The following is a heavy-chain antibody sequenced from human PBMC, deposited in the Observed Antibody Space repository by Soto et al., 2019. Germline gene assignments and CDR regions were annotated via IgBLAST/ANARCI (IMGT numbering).Heavy chain of an antibody. Sequence: PSETLSVTCTVSGGSISSGGYYWSWIRQHPGKGLEWIGYIYYSGSTYYNPSLKSRVTISVDTSKNQFSLKLSSVTAADTAVYYCASSGGGTGYSHNWFDPWGQGTLVT. V-gene: IGHV4-31*03. CDR2: IYYSGST. CDR1: GGSISSGGYY. J-gene: IGHJ5*02. CDR3: ASSGGGTGYSHNWFDP. D-gene: IGHD3-9*01.